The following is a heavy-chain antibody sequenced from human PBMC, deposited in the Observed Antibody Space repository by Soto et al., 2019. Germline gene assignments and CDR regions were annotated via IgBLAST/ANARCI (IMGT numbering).Heavy chain of an antibody. Sequence: SETLSLTCTVFGGSVNAYNWNWIRQPPGKGLEWIGKINHRGSTDYNPSLKSRVTMSVDMSKNQFSLNMTSVTAADTAVYYCARWSFHQYSNINFKTSYYFDSWGQGTLVTVSS. V-gene: IGHV4-34*01. CDR2: INHRGST. CDR3: ARWSFHQYSNINFKTSYYFDS. D-gene: IGHD1-26*01. J-gene: IGHJ4*02. CDR1: GGSVNAYN.